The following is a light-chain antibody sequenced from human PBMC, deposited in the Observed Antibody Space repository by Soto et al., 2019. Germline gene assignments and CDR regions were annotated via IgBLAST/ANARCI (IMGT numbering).Light chain of an antibody. CDR2: GAS. V-gene: IGKV3D-15*01. Sequence: EILMTQSPATLSVSPGERATLSCRASQSLNRNLAWYQQKPGQAPRLIIYGASTRASGIPARFSGSGSGTDFTLTISSLQSQDFALYYCQHYNDWPPAFTFGPATKVHL. CDR1: QSLNRN. J-gene: IGKJ3*01. CDR3: QHYNDWPPAFT.